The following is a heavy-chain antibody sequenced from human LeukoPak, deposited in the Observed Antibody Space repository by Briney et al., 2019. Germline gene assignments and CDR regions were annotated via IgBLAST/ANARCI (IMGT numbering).Heavy chain of an antibody. CDR1: GFTFSSYG. D-gene: IGHD6-19*01. V-gene: IGHV3-30*18. J-gene: IGHJ1*01. CDR2: ISYDGSKK. CDR3: AKDPAAVAGTTNYFQH. Sequence: GGSLRLSCAASGFTFSSYGMHWVRQAPGKGLEWVAVISYDGSKKYYADSVKGRFTISRDNSKNTLYLQMNSLRVEDTAVYYCAKDPAAVAGTTNYFQHWGQGTLVTVSS.